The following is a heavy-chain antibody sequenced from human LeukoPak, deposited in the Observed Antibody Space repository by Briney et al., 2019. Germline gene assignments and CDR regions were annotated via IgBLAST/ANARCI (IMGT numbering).Heavy chain of an antibody. CDR3: ARPIVVGDLAGAFDI. CDR2: ISGSGGST. V-gene: IGHV3-23*01. Sequence: GGTLTLSCAASGFTFSSYGMSWGRNPPPQGQERVSAISGSGGSTSYADSVKGRFTISRDNSKNTLYLQMNSLRAEDTAVYYCARPIVVGDLAGAFDIWGQGTMVTVSA. J-gene: IGHJ3*02. D-gene: IGHD1-26*01. CDR1: GFTFSSYG.